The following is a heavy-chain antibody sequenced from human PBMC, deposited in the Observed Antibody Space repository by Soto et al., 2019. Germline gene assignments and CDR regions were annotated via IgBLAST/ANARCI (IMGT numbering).Heavy chain of an antibody. D-gene: IGHD3-22*01. CDR3: AGSLYDSSGYYYDEDYYYYGMDV. CDR2: IIPIFGTA. J-gene: IGHJ6*02. CDR1: GGTFSSYA. V-gene: IGHV1-69*13. Sequence: ASVKVSCKASGGTFSSYAISWVRQAPGQGLEWMGGIIPIFGTANYAQKFQGRVTITADESTSTVYMELSSLRSEDTAVYYCAGSLYDSSGYYYDEDYYYYGMDVWGQGTTVTVSS.